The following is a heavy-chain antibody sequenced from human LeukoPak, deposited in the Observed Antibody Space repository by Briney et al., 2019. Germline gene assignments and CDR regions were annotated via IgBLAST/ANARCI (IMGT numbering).Heavy chain of an antibody. D-gene: IGHD1-14*01. CDR2: TFYRSKWSN. Sequence: SQTLSLTCAISGDSVSSNVAAWNWIRQSPSRGLEWLGRTFYRSKWSNEYLSSVRSRITINPDTSKNQFSLHLNSVTPEDTAVYYCARGYGNPHGSYYFDYWGQGTLVTVSS. CDR1: GDSVSSNVAA. V-gene: IGHV6-1*01. CDR3: ARGYGNPHGSYYFDY. J-gene: IGHJ4*02.